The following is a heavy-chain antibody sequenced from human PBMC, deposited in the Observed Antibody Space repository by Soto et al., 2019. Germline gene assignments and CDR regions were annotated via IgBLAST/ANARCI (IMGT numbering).Heavy chain of an antibody. J-gene: IGHJ3*02. CDR1: GFTFSNYA. CDR3: AKGYFSDSIGYNYAFDI. CDR2: ISGRGGDT. Sequence: PGGSLRLSCAASGFTFSNYAMNWVRQAPGKGLEWVSGISGRGGDTAYADSMKGRFTLSRDNSKNTLYLQMNSLRAEDTAVYYCAKGYFSDSIGYNYAFDIWGQGTTVTVS. D-gene: IGHD3-22*01. V-gene: IGHV3-23*01.